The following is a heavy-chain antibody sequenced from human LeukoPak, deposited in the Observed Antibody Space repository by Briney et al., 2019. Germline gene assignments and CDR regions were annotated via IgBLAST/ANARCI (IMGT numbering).Heavy chain of an antibody. CDR1: GGTFSSYA. CDR3: ARGWYPEKSIDY. V-gene: IGHV1-69*05. J-gene: IGHJ4*02. D-gene: IGHD6-13*01. CDR2: IIPIFGTA. Sequence: SVKVSCKASGGTFSSYAISWVRQAPGQGLEWMGRIIPIFGTANYAQKFQGRVTMTRDTSTSTVYMELSSLRSEDTAVYYCARGWYPEKSIDYWGQGTLVTVSS.